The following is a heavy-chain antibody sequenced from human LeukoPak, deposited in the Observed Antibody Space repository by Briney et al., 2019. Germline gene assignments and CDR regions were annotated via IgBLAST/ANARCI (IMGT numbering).Heavy chain of an antibody. CDR2: ISITVTTI. Sequence: GGSLRLSCAASGFTFSSYEMKWVRQAPGKGLEWVSYISITVTTIYYADSVKRRFTISRDTAKNSLYLQMNSLRAEDTAVYYCARVRAYYYYYGMDVWGQGTPVTVSS. CDR3: ARVRAYYYYYGMDV. CDR1: GFTFSSYE. V-gene: IGHV3-48*03. J-gene: IGHJ6*02.